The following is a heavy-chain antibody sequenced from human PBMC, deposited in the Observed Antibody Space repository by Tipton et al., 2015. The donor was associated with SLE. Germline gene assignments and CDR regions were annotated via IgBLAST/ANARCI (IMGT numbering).Heavy chain of an antibody. D-gene: IGHD6-19*01. Sequence: SLRLSCAASGFTFHNYWMHWVRQVPGKGLVWVSRLSTDGSVTTYADSVKGRLTISRDNAKNTLYLQMRSLRVEDTGMYYCARAPTISVAGTTDPFGMDVWGPGTRVTVSS. CDR3: ARAPTISVAGTTDPFGMDV. CDR1: GFTFHNYW. V-gene: IGHV3-74*01. J-gene: IGHJ6*02. CDR2: LSTDGSVT.